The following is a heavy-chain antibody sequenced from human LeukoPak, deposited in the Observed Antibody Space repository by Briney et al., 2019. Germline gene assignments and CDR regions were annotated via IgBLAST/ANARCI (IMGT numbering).Heavy chain of an antibody. CDR3: ARAGGRSGYGAFDI. CDR1: GFTFSSYG. D-gene: IGHD3-9*01. Sequence: GGSLRLSCAASGFTFSSYGMHWVRQAPGKGLEWVAVIWYDGSNKYYADSVKGRFTISRDNSKNTLYLQMNSLRAEDTAVYYCARAGGRSGYGAFDIWGQGTMVTVSS. V-gene: IGHV3-33*01. CDR2: IWYDGSNK. J-gene: IGHJ3*02.